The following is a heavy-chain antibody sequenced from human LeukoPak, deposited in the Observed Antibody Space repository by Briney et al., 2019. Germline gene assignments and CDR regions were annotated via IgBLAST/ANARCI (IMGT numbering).Heavy chain of an antibody. J-gene: IGHJ4*02. D-gene: IGHD3-10*01. CDR3: ARQHYYGSGSDY. V-gene: IGHV4-59*08. CDR1: GGSISSYY. Sequence: SETLSLTCTVSGGSISSYYWSWIRQPPGKGLEWIGYIYYSGSTNYNPSLKSRVTISVDTSKNQFSLKLSSVTAADTAVYYCARQHYYGSGSDYWGQGTLVTVSS. CDR2: IYYSGST.